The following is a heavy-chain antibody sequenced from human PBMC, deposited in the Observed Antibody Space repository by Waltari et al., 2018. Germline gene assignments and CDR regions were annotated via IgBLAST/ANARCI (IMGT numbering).Heavy chain of an antibody. V-gene: IGHV1-69*13. CDR3: AREEGRYGAYWYFDL. J-gene: IGHJ2*01. Sequence: QVQLVQSGAEVKKPGSSVKVSCKASGGTFSSYAISWVRQATGQGLEWMGGIIPIVGTANYAQKFQGRVTITADESTSTAYMELSSLRSEDTAVYYCAREEGRYGAYWYFDLWGRGTLVTVSS. CDR2: IIPIVGTA. CDR1: GGTFSSYA. D-gene: IGHD3-16*02.